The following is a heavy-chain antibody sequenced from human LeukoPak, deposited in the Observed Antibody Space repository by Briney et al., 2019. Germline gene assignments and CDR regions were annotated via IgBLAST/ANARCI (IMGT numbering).Heavy chain of an antibody. D-gene: IGHD3-10*01. CDR2: IYHSGST. J-gene: IGHJ4*02. Sequence: SETLSLTCAVYGGSFSGYYWSWIRQPPGKGLEWIGSIYHSGSTYYNPSLKSRVTISVDTSKNQFSLKLSSVTAADTAVYYCVLQRITMVRGVILNWGQGTLVTVSS. V-gene: IGHV4-34*01. CDR3: VLQRITMVRGVILN. CDR1: GGSFSGYY.